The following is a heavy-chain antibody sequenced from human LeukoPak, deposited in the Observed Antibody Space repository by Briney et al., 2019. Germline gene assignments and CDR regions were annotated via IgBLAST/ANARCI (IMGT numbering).Heavy chain of an antibody. J-gene: IGHJ4*02. CDR1: GGSFGGYY. CDR2: INHSGST. CDR3: ARPRYRHYYDSSGYYMAY. V-gene: IGHV4-34*01. Sequence: KTSETLSLTCAVYGGSFGGYYWSWIRQPPGKELEWIGEINHSGSTNYNPSLKSRVTISVDTSKNQFSLKLSSVTAADTAVYYCARPRYRHYYDSSGYYMAYWGQGTLVTVSS. D-gene: IGHD3-22*01.